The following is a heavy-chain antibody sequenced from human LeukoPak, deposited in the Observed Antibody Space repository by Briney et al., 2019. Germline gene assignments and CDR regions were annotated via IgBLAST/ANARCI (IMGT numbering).Heavy chain of an antibody. CDR1: GIGFYNYW. D-gene: IGHD2-8*02. Sequence: GGSPRLSCAASGIGFYNYWMHWVRQAPGKGPEWLSRVTSDGSDTVYADSVKGRFTISRDNARTTVYLQMSSLRLDDTATYYCATGLGHYYDYWGQGSLVTVSS. V-gene: IGHV3-74*01. CDR3: ATGLGHYYDY. J-gene: IGHJ4*02. CDR2: VTSDGSDT.